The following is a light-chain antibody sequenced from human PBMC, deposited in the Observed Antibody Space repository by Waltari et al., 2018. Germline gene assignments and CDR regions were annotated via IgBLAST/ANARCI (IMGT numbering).Light chain of an antibody. V-gene: IGLV4-69*01. CDR3: QTWDTGIWV. CDR1: SGHSSYA. CDR2: LNSDCSH. J-gene: IGLJ2*01. Sequence: QPVLTQSPSASASLGASVKLTCTLSSGHSSYAIAWHQQQQGKAPRYLMRLNSDCSHSKGDGIPDRFSGSSSGAERYLTISNLQSEDEADYYCQTWDTGIWVFGGGTRLTVL.